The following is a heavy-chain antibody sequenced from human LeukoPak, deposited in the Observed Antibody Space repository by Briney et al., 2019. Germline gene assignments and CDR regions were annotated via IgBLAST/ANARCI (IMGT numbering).Heavy chain of an antibody. CDR1: GFSFSNFG. D-gene: IGHD4-17*01. J-gene: IGHJ4*02. V-gene: IGHV3-30*02. CDR3: ARSISVTPRSDFDY. Sequence: GGSLRLSCGATGFSFSNFGMHWVRQAPGKGLEWVAYIRYDGSAQYYVDSVKGRFTISRDNSKRTLYLQMNSLRAEDTAVYYCARSISVTPRSDFDYWGQGTLVTVSS. CDR2: IRYDGSAQ.